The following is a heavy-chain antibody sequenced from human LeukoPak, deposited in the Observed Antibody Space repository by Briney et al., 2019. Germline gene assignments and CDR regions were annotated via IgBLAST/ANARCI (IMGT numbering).Heavy chain of an antibody. D-gene: IGHD6-6*01. V-gene: IGHV1-2*02. CDR3: ARVKAARPGNWFDP. CDR1: GYTFTGYY. CDR2: INPNSGGT. J-gene: IGHJ5*02. Sequence: GASVKVSCKASGYTFTGYYMHWVRQAPGQGLEWMGWINPNSGGTNYAQKFQGRVTMTRDTSISTAYMELSRLRSDDTAVYYCARVKAARPGNWFDPWGQGTLVTVSS.